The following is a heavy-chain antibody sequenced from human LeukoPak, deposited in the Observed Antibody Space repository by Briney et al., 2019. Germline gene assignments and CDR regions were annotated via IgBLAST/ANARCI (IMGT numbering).Heavy chain of an antibody. Sequence: PGGSLRLSCSASGFTFSGYAMHWVRQAPGKGLEYVSAISSNGGSTYYADSVKGRFTISRVNSKNTLYLQMNSLRAEDTAVYYCARDGVQLWFGGQGTLVTVSS. CDR3: ARDGVQLWF. CDR2: ISSNGGST. V-gene: IGHV3-64*04. CDR1: GFTFSGYA. D-gene: IGHD5-18*01. J-gene: IGHJ4*02.